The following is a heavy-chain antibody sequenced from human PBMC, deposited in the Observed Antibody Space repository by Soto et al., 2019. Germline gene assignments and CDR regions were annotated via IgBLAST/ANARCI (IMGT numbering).Heavy chain of an antibody. CDR2: VNPGYST. D-gene: IGHD5-12*01. CDR3: AKDLRAGSGYDFDY. V-gene: IGHV3-23*01. J-gene: IGHJ4*02. CDR1: GFTFTSYS. Sequence: EVQLLQSGGGLVQPGGSLRLSCAASGFTFTSYSMTWVRQTPGKGLEWVAAVNPGYSTYYADSVKGRSTISRDNSNKTLYLQMNSLRAEDTAVYYCAKDLRAGSGYDFDYRDQETLVTVSS.